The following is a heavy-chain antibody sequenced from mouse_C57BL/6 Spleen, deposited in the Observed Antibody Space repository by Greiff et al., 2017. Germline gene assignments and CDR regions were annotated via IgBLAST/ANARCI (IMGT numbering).Heavy chain of an antibody. D-gene: IGHD1-1*01. J-gene: IGHJ1*03. CDR2: IDPSVSET. Sequence: GLEWIGNIDPSVSETHYHPTFKDKATLTVDKSSSAAYMQLSSLTSEDSAVYSCARTTTVAGYFDVWGTGTTVTVSS. V-gene: IGHV1-52*01. CDR3: ARTTTVAGYFDV.